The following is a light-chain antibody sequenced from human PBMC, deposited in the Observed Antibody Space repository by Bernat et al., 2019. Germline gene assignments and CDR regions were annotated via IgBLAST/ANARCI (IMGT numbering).Light chain of an antibody. J-gene: IGLJ3*02. V-gene: IGLV3-1*01. CDR1: RVGNRY. CDR3: QAWDSSTGV. Sequence: SYDLTQPPSVSVSLGQTATITCTGDRVGNRYTCWYQQKPGQTPVVVVYRDNKRPSGIPERFSASKSGNTATLTISGTQAVDEADYYCQAWDSSTGVFGGGTKLTVL. CDR2: RDN.